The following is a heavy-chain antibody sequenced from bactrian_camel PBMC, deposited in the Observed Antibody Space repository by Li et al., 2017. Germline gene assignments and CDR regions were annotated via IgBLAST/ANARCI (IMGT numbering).Heavy chain of an antibody. CDR3: AASPAQWAELNQRSYTY. CDR1: GVTGNTYC. Sequence: QVQLVESGGGSVQVGGSLRLSCAASGVTGNTYCMGRFRQAPGKEREGVASSNRNGYPAYADSVKGRFTISQDNSKKTTYLQMNSLELEDSGMYYCAASPAQWAELNQRSYTYWGQGTQVTVS. V-gene: IGHV3S55*01. CDR2: SNRNGYP. J-gene: IGHJ4*01. D-gene: IGHD2*01.